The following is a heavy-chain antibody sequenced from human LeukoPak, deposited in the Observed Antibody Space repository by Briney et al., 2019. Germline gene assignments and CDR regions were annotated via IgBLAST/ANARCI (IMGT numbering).Heavy chain of an antibody. Sequence: PSQTLSLTCAVYGGSFSGYYSSWIRQPPGEGRGWIGEINHSGITNYNPSLKSRVTMSVDTSKNQFSLKLSSVTAADTAVYYCATRVEYYAFWSGYYTGHFDYWGQGTLVTVSS. J-gene: IGHJ4*02. CDR3: ATRVEYYAFWSGYYTGHFDY. D-gene: IGHD3-3*01. CDR1: GGSFSGYY. CDR2: INHSGIT. V-gene: IGHV4-34*01.